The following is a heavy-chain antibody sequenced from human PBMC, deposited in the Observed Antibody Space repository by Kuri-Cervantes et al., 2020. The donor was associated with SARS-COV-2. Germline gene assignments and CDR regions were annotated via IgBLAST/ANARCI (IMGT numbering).Heavy chain of an antibody. J-gene: IGHJ4*02. CDR3: ARDQASSWYVGLIHDY. D-gene: IGHD6-13*01. V-gene: IGHV1-8*03. CDR2: MNPNSGNT. Sequence: ASVKVSCKASGYTFTSYDINWVRQATGQGLEWMGWMNPNSGNTGYAQKFQGRVTITRNTSISTAYMELSSLRSEDTAVYYCARDQASSWYVGLIHDYWGQGTLVTVSS. CDR1: GYTFTSYD.